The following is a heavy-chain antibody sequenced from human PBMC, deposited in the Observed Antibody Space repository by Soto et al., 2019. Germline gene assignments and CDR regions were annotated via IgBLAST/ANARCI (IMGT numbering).Heavy chain of an antibody. J-gene: IGHJ4*02. CDR1: GYSFANYW. Sequence: ESLKISCEGSGYSFANYWIAWVRQMPGKGLEWMGVIYPGDSDTRYSPSFQGQVTISADKFISTAYLQWSSLKASDTAMYYCARSDRSTWFVDQWGQGTEVTVSS. CDR3: ARSDRSTWFVDQ. V-gene: IGHV5-51*01. CDR2: IYPGDSDT. D-gene: IGHD3-10*01.